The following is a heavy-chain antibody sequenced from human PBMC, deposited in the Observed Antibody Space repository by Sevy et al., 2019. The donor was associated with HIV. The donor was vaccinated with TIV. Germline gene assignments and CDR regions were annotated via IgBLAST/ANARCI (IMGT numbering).Heavy chain of an antibody. D-gene: IGHD6-6*01. CDR2: INPNSGGT. CDR3: AREATDYSSSSGSESYYGMDV. Sequence: ASVKVSCKASGYTFTGYYMHWVRQAPGQGLEWMGWINPNSGGTNYAQKFQGRVTMTRETSISTAYMEVSRLRSDDTAIYYWAREATDYSSSSGSESYYGMDVWGQGTTVTVSS. V-gene: IGHV1-2*02. J-gene: IGHJ6*02. CDR1: GYTFTGYY.